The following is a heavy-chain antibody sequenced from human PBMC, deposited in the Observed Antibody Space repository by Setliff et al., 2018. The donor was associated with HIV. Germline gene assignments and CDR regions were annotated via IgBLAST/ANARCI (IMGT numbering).Heavy chain of an antibody. Sequence: ASVKVSCKASGYTFTDYYMHWVQQAPGKGLEWMGRVGPEDGETIYAEKFQGRVTITADTSTDTAYMELSSLRSEDTAVYYCATAPTMKVVYSGFWGQGTLVTVSS. V-gene: IGHV1-69-2*01. CDR1: GYTFTDYY. D-gene: IGHD3-22*01. CDR3: ATAPTMKVVYSGF. J-gene: IGHJ4*02. CDR2: VGPEDGET.